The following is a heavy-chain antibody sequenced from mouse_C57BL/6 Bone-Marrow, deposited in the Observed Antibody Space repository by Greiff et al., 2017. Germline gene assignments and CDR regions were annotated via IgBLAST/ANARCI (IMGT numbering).Heavy chain of an antibody. D-gene: IGHD1-1*01. V-gene: IGHV5-6*01. CDR2: ISSGGSYT. CDR3: APDYG. J-gene: IGHJ3*01. CDR1: GFTFSSYG. Sequence: EVQGVESGGDLVKPGGSLKLSCAASGFTFSSYGMSWVRRTPDKRMEWVASISSGGSYTYYPDSVKWRFTSSRDNAKNTLYLHMSSVKSADTAMYYCAPDYGRGQGTLVTVSA.